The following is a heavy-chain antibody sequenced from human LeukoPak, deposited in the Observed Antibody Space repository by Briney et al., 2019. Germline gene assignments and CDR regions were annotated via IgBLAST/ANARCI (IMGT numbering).Heavy chain of an antibody. CDR3: AKPNIVVVVAAFDY. Sequence: PGGSLRLSCAASGFTFSSYAMSWVRQAPGKGQEWVSAISGSGGSTYHADSVKGRFTISRDNSKNTLYLQMNSLRAEDTAVYYCAKPNIVVVVAAFDYWGQGTLVTVSS. CDR1: GFTFSSYA. J-gene: IGHJ4*02. V-gene: IGHV3-23*01. CDR2: ISGSGGST. D-gene: IGHD2-15*01.